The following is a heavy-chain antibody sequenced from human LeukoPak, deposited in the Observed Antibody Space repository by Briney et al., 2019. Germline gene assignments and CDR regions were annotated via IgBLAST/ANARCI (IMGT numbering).Heavy chain of an antibody. V-gene: IGHV3-48*01. CDR2: ISSSSSTI. Sequence: GGSLRLSCAASGFTFSSYSMNWVRQAPGKGLEWVSYISSSSSTIYYADSVKGRFTISRDNAKNSLYLQMNSLRAEDTAVYYCARYSYYYDSSGYPKFDYWGQGTLVTVSS. CDR3: ARYSYYYDSSGYPKFDY. J-gene: IGHJ4*02. D-gene: IGHD3-22*01. CDR1: GFTFSSYS.